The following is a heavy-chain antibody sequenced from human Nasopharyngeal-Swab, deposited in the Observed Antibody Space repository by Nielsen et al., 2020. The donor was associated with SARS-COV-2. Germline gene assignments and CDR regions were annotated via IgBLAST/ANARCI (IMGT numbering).Heavy chain of an antibody. J-gene: IGHJ4*02. V-gene: IGHV4-34*01. D-gene: IGHD2-15*01. Sequence: VRQMPGKGLEWIGEINHSGSTNHNPSLKSRVTISVDTSKNQFSLKLSSVTAADTAVYYCARIYCSGGSCYSGIDYWGQGTLVTVSS. CDR2: INHSGST. CDR3: ARIYCSGGSCYSGIDY.